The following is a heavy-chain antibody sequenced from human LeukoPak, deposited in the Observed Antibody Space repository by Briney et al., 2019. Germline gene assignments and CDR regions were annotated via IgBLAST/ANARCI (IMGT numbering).Heavy chain of an antibody. CDR3: ARDSSHRYGSGSCSHGEYYYYGMDV. D-gene: IGHD3-10*01. CDR2: IWYDGSNK. CDR1: GFIFSSYG. Sequence: GGSLRLSCAASGFIFSSYGMHWVRQAPGKGLEWVAVIWYDGSNKYYADSVKGRFTISRDNSKNTLYLQMNSLRAEDTAVYYCARDSSHRYGSGSCSHGEYYYYGMDVWGQGTTVTVSS. J-gene: IGHJ6*02. V-gene: IGHV3-33*01.